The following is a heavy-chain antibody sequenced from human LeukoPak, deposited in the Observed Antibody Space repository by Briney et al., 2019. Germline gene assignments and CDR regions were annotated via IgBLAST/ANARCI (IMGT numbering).Heavy chain of an antibody. CDR3: ARGGYYGLGSDFRFDP. D-gene: IGHD3-10*01. V-gene: IGHV4-61*01. Sequence: PSETLSLTCTVSGGSISSSSYYWSWIRQPPGKGLECIGYIHYTGSTNYNPSLKSRVTISVDTSKNQFSLKLTSVTAADTAIYYCARGGYYGLGSDFRFDPWGQGTLVTVSS. J-gene: IGHJ5*02. CDR1: GGSISSSSYY. CDR2: IHYTGST.